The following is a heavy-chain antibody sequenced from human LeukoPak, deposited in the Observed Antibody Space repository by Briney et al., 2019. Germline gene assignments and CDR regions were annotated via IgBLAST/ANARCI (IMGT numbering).Heavy chain of an antibody. CDR1: GGSISSSSYY. CDR2: IYYSGST. J-gene: IGHJ4*02. D-gene: IGHD3-9*01. CDR3: ARITPELRYLDWLPDY. V-gene: IGHV4-39*07. Sequence: SETLSLTCTVSGGSISSSSYYWGWIRQPPGKGLEWIGSIYYSGSTYYNPSLKSRVTISVDTSKNQFSLKLSSVTAADTAVYYCARITPELRYLDWLPDYWGQGILVTVSS.